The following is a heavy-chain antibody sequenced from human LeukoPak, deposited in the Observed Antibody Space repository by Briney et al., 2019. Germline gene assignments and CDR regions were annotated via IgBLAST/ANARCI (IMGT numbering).Heavy chain of an antibody. CDR2: IWFDGSNK. J-gene: IGHJ4*02. V-gene: IGHV3-33*01. Sequence: PGGSLRLSCAASGFIFSNDAMHWVRQAPGKGLEWVAFIWFDGSNKHYADSVKGRFTISRDNAKNSLYLQMNSLRAEDTAVYYCARAGAGPFDYWGQGTLVTVSS. CDR3: ARAGAGPFDY. CDR1: GFIFSNDA.